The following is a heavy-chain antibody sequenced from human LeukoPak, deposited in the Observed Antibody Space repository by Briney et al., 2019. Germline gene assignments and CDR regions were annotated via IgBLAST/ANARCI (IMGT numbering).Heavy chain of an antibody. CDR3: ARDWELTTD. CDR1: GFTFSSYA. J-gene: IGHJ4*02. Sequence: GGSLRLSCAASGFTFSSYAMSWVRQAPGKGLEWVAVISYDGSNKYYADSVKGRFTISRDNSKNTLYLQMNSLRAEDTAVYYCARDWELTTDWGQGTLVTVSS. V-gene: IGHV3-30-3*01. CDR2: ISYDGSNK. D-gene: IGHD1-26*01.